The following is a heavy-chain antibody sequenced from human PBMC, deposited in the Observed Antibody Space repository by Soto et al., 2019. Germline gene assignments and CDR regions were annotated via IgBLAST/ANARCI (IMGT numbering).Heavy chain of an antibody. CDR3: AKDYGLGGGSCYPY. CDR2: ISVGGGGNT. CDR1: GFTFSNYA. D-gene: IGHD2-15*01. Sequence: GGSLRLSCAASGFTFSNYAMSWVRQAPGKGLEWVSAISVGGGGNTYYTDSVKGRFTISRDNSKNTLYLQMNSLRAEDTALYYCAKDYGLGGGSCYPYWGKGTLVTVSS. V-gene: IGHV3-23*01. J-gene: IGHJ4*02.